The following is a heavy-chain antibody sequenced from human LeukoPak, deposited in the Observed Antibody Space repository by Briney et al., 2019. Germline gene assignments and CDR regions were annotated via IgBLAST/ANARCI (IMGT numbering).Heavy chain of an antibody. CDR1: GFTFSIIG. J-gene: IGHJ4*02. D-gene: IGHD2-8*02. V-gene: IGHV3-23*01. CDR3: AKDLAWSFDY. CDR2: ISGNGGST. Sequence: GGSLRLSCAVSGFTFSIIGTSWVRQAPGEGREWVSAISGNGGSTYYADSVKGRFTISRDNSRNTLYLQMNSLRAEDTAVYYCAKDLAWSFDYWGQGTLVTVSS.